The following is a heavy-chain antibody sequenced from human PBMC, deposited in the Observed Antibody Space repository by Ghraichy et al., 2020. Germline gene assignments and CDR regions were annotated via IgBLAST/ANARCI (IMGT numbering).Heavy chain of an antibody. V-gene: IGHV4-31*03. CDR2: IYYSGST. Sequence: SLNISCTVSGGSISSGGYYWSWIRQHPGKGLEWIGYIYYSGSTYYNPSLKSRVTISVDTSKNQFSLKLSSVTAADTAVYYCVVATITAYYFDYWGQGTLVTVSS. CDR3: VVATITAYYFDY. J-gene: IGHJ4*02. D-gene: IGHD5-12*01. CDR1: GGSISSGGYY.